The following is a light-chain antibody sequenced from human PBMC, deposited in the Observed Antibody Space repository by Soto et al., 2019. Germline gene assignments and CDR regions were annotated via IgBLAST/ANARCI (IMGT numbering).Light chain of an antibody. Sequence: IVMTQSPATLSVSPGERATLSCRASQSVSSNLAWFQQKPGQAPRLLIYGAYTRATGFPARFSGSGSGTDFTLTISSLQPEDFATYYCQQYNSYPLTFGQGTRLEIK. CDR1: QSVSSN. CDR2: GAY. V-gene: IGKV3-15*01. CDR3: QQYNSYPLT. J-gene: IGKJ5*01.